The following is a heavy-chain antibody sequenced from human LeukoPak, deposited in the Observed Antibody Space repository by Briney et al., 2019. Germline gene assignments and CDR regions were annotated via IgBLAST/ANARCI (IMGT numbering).Heavy chain of an antibody. D-gene: IGHD3-22*01. CDR1: GFTFSSYS. Sequence: GGSLRLSCAASGFTFSSYSMNWVRQAPGKGLEWVSAISGSGGSTYYADSVKGRFTISRDNSKNTLYLQMNSLRAEDTAVYYCAKDEGYYYDSSGYYGFDYWGQGTLVTVSS. CDR3: AKDEGYYYDSSGYYGFDY. CDR2: ISGSGGST. J-gene: IGHJ4*02. V-gene: IGHV3-23*01.